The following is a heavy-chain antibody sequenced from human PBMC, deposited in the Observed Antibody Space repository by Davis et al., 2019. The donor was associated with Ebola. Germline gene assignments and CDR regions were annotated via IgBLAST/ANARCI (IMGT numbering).Heavy chain of an antibody. V-gene: IGHV3-21*01. CDR3: ARDHRWLSADAFDI. CDR1: GFSFSEFS. Sequence: PGGSLRLSCAASGFSFSEFSINWVRQAPGKGLEWVSSISSGNYIYYADSVKGRFTISRDNAKNSLSLQMSGLRVEDTAVYYCARDHRWLSADAFDIWGQGAMVTVSS. J-gene: IGHJ3*02. D-gene: IGHD3-22*01. CDR2: ISSGNYI.